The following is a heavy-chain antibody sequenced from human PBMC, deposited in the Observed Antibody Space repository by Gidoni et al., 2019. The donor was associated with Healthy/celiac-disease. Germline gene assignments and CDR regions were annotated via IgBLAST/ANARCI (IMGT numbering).Heavy chain of an antibody. J-gene: IGHJ6*02. CDR2: IYSGGST. CDR1: GFTVISNY. V-gene: IGHV3-66*01. D-gene: IGHD6-6*01. Sequence: EVQLVESGVGLVQPGGSLRLSCAASGFTVISNYMSWVRQAPGKGLEWVSVIYSGGSTYYADSVKGRFTISRDNSKNTLYLQMNSLRAEDTAVYYCARDPMGGSSSSPDYYYYYGMDVWGQGTTVTVSS. CDR3: ARDPMGGSSSSPDYYYYYGMDV.